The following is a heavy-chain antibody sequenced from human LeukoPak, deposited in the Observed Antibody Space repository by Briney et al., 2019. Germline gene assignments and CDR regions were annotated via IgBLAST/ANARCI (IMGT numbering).Heavy chain of an antibody. J-gene: IGHJ4*02. D-gene: IGHD4/OR15-4a*01. CDR1: GFTFSNYN. CDR3: ARSDYGTSGNFDY. Sequence: GGSLRLSCAASGFTFSNYNMNWVRQAPGKGLEWVSSISSTSIYIYYADSVKGRFTISRDNAKNSLYLHMNSVRAEDTAVYYCARSDYGTSGNFDYWGQGTLVTVSS. CDR2: ISSTSIYI. V-gene: IGHV3-21*01.